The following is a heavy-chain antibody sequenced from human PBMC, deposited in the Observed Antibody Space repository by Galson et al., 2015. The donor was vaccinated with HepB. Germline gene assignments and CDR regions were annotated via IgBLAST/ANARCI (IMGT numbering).Heavy chain of an antibody. CDR3: ARVPYKTARPEGMDYYYAMDV. J-gene: IGHJ6*02. D-gene: IGHD6-6*01. V-gene: IGHV1-46*01. Sequence: SVTVSCKASGSTFINYYIHWVRQAPGQGLEWMGFINPSDGRSTYAQKIQGRVTMTRDTSTSTVYMELSSLRSEDTAVYYCARVPYKTARPEGMDYYYAMDVWGQGNPGHRLL. CDR1: GSTFINYY. CDR2: INPSDGRS.